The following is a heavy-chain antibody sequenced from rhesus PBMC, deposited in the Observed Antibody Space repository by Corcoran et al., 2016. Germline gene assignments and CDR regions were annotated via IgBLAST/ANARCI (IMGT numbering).Heavy chain of an antibody. D-gene: IGHD2-27*01. CDR1: GYSISSGYD. CDR3: AQRVVFTASFDY. Sequence: QVQLQESGPGVVKPSETLSLTCAVSGYSISSGYDWSWIRQPPGKGLECIGYIYGSSGSTNYNPSLKNRVTISKDTSKHRFSLKLSAVTAADTAVYYCAQRVVFTASFDYWGQGVLVTVSS. J-gene: IGHJ4*01. CDR2: IYGSSGST. V-gene: IGHV4-76*01.